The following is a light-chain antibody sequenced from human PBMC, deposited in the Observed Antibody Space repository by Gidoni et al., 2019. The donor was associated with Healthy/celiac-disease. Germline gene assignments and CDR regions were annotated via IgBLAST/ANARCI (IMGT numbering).Light chain of an antibody. Sequence: DIQLTQSQSSLSASVGDRVTITCRASQSISSYLNWYQQKPGKAPKLLIYAASSLKSGVPSRFSGSGSGTDFTLTISSLQPEDFATYYCQQSYSTPSITFGQGTRLEIK. CDR3: QQSYSTPSIT. J-gene: IGKJ5*01. CDR2: AAS. V-gene: IGKV1-39*01. CDR1: QSISSY.